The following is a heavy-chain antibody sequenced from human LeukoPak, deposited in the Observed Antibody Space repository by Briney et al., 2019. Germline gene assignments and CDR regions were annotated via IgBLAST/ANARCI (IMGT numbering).Heavy chain of an antibody. Sequence: GRSLRLSCAASGFTFSSYGMHWVRQAPGKGLEWVAVISYGGSNKYYADYVKGRFTISKDNSKNTLYLQMNSLRAEDTAVYYCAKGKRYYYDSSGFDFDYWGQGTLVTVSS. V-gene: IGHV3-30*18. CDR1: GFTFSSYG. CDR2: ISYGGSNK. D-gene: IGHD3-22*01. J-gene: IGHJ4*02. CDR3: AKGKRYYYDSSGFDFDY.